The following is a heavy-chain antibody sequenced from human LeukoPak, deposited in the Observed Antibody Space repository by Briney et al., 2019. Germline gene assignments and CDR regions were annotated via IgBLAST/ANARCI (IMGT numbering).Heavy chain of an antibody. CDR3: AKPFYYGSGSYGDYFDY. CDR1: GFTFSSYA. J-gene: IGHJ4*02. V-gene: IGHV3-23*01. CDR2: ISGSGGST. D-gene: IGHD3-10*01. Sequence: GGSLRLSCAASGFTFSSYAMSWVRQAPGKALEWVSAISGSGGSTYYADSVKGRFTISRDNSKNTLYLQMNSLRAEDTAVYYCAKPFYYGSGSYGDYFDYWGQGTLVTVSS.